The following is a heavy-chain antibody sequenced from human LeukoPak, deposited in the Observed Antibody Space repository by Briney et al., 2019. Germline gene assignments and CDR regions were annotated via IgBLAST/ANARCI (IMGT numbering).Heavy chain of an antibody. CDR1: GYPFTSYH. D-gene: IGHD3-22*01. J-gene: IGHJ4*02. CDR3: ARAYPQPYYYDSSSYPTYLTPPLDY. Sequence: ASVKVSCKTSGYPFTSYHMHWVRQAPGQGLEWMGIIKPIDDTTSFTQKFQGRVTMTRDTSISTAYMELSRLRSDDTAVYYCARAYPQPYYYDSSSYPTYLTPPLDYWGQGTLVTVSS. CDR2: IKPIDDTT. V-gene: IGHV1-46*01.